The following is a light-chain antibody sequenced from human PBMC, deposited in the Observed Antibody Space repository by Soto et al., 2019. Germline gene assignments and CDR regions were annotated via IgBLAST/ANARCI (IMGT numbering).Light chain of an antibody. V-gene: IGLV2-23*01. J-gene: IGLJ1*01. Sequence: QSVLTQPASVSGSPGQSITISCTGTSSDVGSYNPVSWYQQHPGKAPKLMIYEGSKRPSGVSYRFSASKSGNTASLTISGLQAEDEADYYCCSYAGSGYVFGTGTKLTVL. CDR1: SSDVGSYNP. CDR3: CSYAGSGYV. CDR2: EGS.